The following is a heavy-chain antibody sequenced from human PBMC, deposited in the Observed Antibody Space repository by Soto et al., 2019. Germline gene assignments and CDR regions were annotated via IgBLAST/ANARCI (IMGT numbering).Heavy chain of an antibody. J-gene: IGHJ6*03. CDR3: ARDQAAAVAGILGPNYYYYMDV. CDR1: GFTFSSYS. Sequence: GGSLRLSCAASGFTFSSYSMNWVRQAPGKGLEWVSYISSSSSTIYYADSVKGRFTISRDNAKNSLYLQMNSLRAEDTAVYYCARDQAAAVAGILGPNYYYYMDVWGKGTTVTVSS. CDR2: ISSSSSTI. D-gene: IGHD6-19*01. V-gene: IGHV3-48*01.